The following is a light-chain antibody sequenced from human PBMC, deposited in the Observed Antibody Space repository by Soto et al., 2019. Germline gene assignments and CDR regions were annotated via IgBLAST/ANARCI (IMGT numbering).Light chain of an antibody. V-gene: IGLV2-8*01. Sequence: QSALPQPPSASGSPGQSVTISCTGTSSDVGGYNYVSWYQQHPGKAPKLMIYEVSKRPSAVPDRCSGSKSGNTASLTVSGLQAEDEADYYCSSYAGSNNLVFGGGTKLTVL. J-gene: IGLJ3*02. CDR1: SSDVGGYNY. CDR3: SSYAGSNNLV. CDR2: EVS.